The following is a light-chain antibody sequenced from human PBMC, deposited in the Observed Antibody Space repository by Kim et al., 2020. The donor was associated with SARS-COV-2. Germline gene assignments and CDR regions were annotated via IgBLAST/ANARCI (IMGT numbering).Light chain of an antibody. CDR1: KLGDKY. CDR3: QAWDSSTVV. J-gene: IGLJ2*01. Sequence: SYELTQPPSVSVSPGQTASITCSGDKLGDKYACWYQQKPSQSPVLVIYQDSKRPSGMPERFSGSNSGNTATLTISGTQAMDEADYYCQAWDSSTVVFGGGTQLTVL. CDR2: QDS. V-gene: IGLV3-1*01.